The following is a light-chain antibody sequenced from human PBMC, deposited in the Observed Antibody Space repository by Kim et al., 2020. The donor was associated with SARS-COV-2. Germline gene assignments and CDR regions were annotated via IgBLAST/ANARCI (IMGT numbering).Light chain of an antibody. V-gene: IGKV1-5*03. CDR1: GSISTW. CDR2: KAS. Sequence: SATVGDRVTLTWRASGSISTWLAWYQQKPGKAPKLLIYKASSLQSGVPSTFSGSGSETEFTLTISGLQPDDFATYYCQQYKSYPYTFGQGTKLEI. J-gene: IGKJ2*01. CDR3: QQYKSYPYT.